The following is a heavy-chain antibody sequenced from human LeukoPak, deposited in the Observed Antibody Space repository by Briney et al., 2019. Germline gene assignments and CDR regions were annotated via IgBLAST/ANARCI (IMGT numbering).Heavy chain of an antibody. CDR1: GFTLSSYW. Sequence: GGSLRLSCAASGFTLSSYWMHWVRQVPGKGLVWVSRIKSDGTSTNYADSVKGRFTISRDNAKNTLYLQMNSLRAEDTAVYYCAREQAGSMGYWGQGTLVTVSS. J-gene: IGHJ4*02. CDR3: AREQAGSMGY. V-gene: IGHV3-74*01. D-gene: IGHD3-10*01. CDR2: IKSDGTST.